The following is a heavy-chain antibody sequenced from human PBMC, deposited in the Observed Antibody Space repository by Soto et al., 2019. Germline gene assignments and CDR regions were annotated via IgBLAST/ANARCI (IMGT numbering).Heavy chain of an antibody. V-gene: IGHV4-31*03. J-gene: IGHJ4*02. D-gene: IGHD3-16*01. Sequence: QVQLQESGPGLVKPSQTLSLTCTVSGGSISSGGYYCSWIRQHPGKGLEWIGYIYYSGSTYYNPSVQSRVSISVDTSKNQFSLKLSSVTAADTAVYYCALRLAGPGSLYFDYWGQGTLVTVSS. CDR3: ALRLAGPGSLYFDY. CDR1: GGSISSGGYY. CDR2: IYYSGST.